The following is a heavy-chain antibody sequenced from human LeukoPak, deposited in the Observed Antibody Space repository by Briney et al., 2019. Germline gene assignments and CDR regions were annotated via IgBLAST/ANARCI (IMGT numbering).Heavy chain of an antibody. CDR2: IKQDGSEK. J-gene: IGHJ3*02. D-gene: IGHD2-15*01. Sequence: GGSLRLSCAASGLTLSNYWMIWVRQAPGKGLEWVANIKQDGSEKYYVDSVKGRFTISRDNAKNSLSLQMNSLRAEDTAVYYCARGSAADHDAFDIRGQGTMVTVSS. CDR1: GLTLSNYW. CDR3: ARGSAADHDAFDI. V-gene: IGHV3-7*01.